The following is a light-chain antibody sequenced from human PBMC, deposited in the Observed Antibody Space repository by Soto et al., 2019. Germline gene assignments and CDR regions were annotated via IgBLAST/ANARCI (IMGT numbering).Light chain of an antibody. J-gene: IGKJ4*01. Sequence: EIVLTQSPATLSLSPGERATLSCRASQSVSNYLAWYQQKPGQAPRLLIYDASNRATGIQARFSGSGSGTDFPLTISSLEPEDFAVYYCQQRSNWPLLTFGGGTKVEIK. CDR2: DAS. CDR3: QQRSNWPLLT. V-gene: IGKV3-11*01. CDR1: QSVSNY.